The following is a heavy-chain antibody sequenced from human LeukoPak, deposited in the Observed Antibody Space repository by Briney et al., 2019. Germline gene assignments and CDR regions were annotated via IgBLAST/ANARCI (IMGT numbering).Heavy chain of an antibody. Sequence: GRSLRLSCAVSGFTFSSYGMHWVRQAPGKGLEWVAVIWYDGSNKYYADSVKGRFTISRDNSKHTLYLQMNSLRAEDTAVYYCARSDSALFGYWGQGTLVTVSS. D-gene: IGHD3/OR15-3a*01. V-gene: IGHV3-33*01. CDR3: ARSDSALFGY. J-gene: IGHJ4*02. CDR1: GFTFSSYG. CDR2: IWYDGSNK.